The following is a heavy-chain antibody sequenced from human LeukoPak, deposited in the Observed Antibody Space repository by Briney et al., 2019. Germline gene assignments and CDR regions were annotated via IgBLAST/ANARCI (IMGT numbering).Heavy chain of an antibody. D-gene: IGHD3-22*01. Sequence: GESLKISCKGSGYSFTSYCIGWVRQMPGKGLEWMVIIYPGDSDTRYSPSFQGQVTISADKSISTAYLQWSSLKASDTAMYYCARPHYYDSSGYYFDYWGQGTLVTVSS. J-gene: IGHJ4*02. CDR3: ARPHYYDSSGYYFDY. CDR1: GYSFTSYC. CDR2: IYPGDSDT. V-gene: IGHV5-51*01.